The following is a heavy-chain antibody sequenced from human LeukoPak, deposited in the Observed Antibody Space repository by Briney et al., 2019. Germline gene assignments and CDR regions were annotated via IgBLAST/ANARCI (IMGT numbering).Heavy chain of an antibody. D-gene: IGHD2-8*01. CDR1: GYTFTDYY. CDR3: ARDLGDSNNYYYHGMDV. Sequence: ASVKLSFKASGYTFTDYYLHWVRQAPGQGLEWMGWINPKSGGTNYAQKFQGRVTMTRDTSISTAYMELSRLTSDDTAVYSSARDLGDSNNYYYHGMDVWGQGTTVTVS. J-gene: IGHJ6*02. V-gene: IGHV1-2*02. CDR2: INPKSGGT.